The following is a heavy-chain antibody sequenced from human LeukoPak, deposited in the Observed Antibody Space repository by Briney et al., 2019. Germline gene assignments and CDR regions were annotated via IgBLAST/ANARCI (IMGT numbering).Heavy chain of an antibody. CDR3: ARQVYCSSTSCYAGGYYFDY. D-gene: IGHD2-2*01. J-gene: IGHJ4*02. CDR2: IYYSGST. Sequence: PSETLSLTCTVSGGSISSSSYYWGWIRQPPGKGLEWIGSIYYSGSTYYNPSLKSRVTISVDTSKNQFSLKLSSVTAADTAVHYCARQVYCSSTSCYAGGYYFDYWGQGTLVTVSS. V-gene: IGHV4-39*01. CDR1: GGSISSSSYY.